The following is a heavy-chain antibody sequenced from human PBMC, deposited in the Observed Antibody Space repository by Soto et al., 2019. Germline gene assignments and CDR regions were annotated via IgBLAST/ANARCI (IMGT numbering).Heavy chain of an antibody. CDR1: CYSISSGSY. V-gene: IGHV4-38-2*02. CDR3: ATNPSGGSWRNWFDP. CDR2: IYDSGST. D-gene: IGHD2-15*01. Sequence: PSETLSLTRTVSCYSISSGSYWARLRPPPGKGPEWIGYIYDSGSTDYNPSLKSRVTISRDTAKNQFSLKLSSVTAEDTAVYYCATNPSGGSWRNWFDPWGQGTLVTVSS. J-gene: IGHJ5*02.